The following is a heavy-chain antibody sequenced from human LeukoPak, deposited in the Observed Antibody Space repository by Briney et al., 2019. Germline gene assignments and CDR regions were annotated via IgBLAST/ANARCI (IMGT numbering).Heavy chain of an antibody. Sequence: SETLSLTCTVSGGSISSYYWIWIRQPPGKGLEWIGYIYYSGSTNYNPSLKSRVTISVDTSKNQFSLKLSSVTAADTAVYYCARGLLDGYTHPAAFDIWGQGTMVTVSS. CDR1: GGSISSYY. D-gene: IGHD5-24*01. V-gene: IGHV4-59*01. CDR2: IYYSGST. J-gene: IGHJ3*02. CDR3: ARGLLDGYTHPAAFDI.